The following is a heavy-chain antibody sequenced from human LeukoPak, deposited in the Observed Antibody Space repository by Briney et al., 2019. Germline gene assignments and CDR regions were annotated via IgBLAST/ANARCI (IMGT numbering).Heavy chain of an antibody. J-gene: IGHJ4*02. D-gene: IGHD5-12*01. CDR2: IYYSGST. V-gene: IGHV4-61*10. CDR1: GGSISGGSDY. CDR3: ARVFGYSGYADY. Sequence: SETLSLTCTVSGGSISGGSDYWGWIRQPAGKGLEWIGYIYYSGSTNYNPSLKSRVTISVDTSKNQFSLKLSSVTAADTAVYYCARVFGYSGYADYWGQGTLVTVSS.